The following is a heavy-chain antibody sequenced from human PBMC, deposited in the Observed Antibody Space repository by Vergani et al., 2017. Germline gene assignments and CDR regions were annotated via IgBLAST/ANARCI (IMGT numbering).Heavy chain of an antibody. Sequence: QVQLVQSGAEVKKPGASVKVSCKASGYTFTSYAMHWVRQAPGQRLEWMGWINAGNGNTKYSQKFQGRVTITRDTSASTAYMELSSLRSEDTAVYYCARDEGYYYYMDVWGKGTTVTVSS. CDR2: INAGNGNT. CDR3: ARDEGYYYYMDV. CDR1: GYTFTSYA. V-gene: IGHV1-3*01. J-gene: IGHJ6*03.